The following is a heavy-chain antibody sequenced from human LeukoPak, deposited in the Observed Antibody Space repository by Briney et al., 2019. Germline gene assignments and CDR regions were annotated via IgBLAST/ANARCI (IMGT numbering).Heavy chain of an antibody. D-gene: IGHD5-12*01. J-gene: IGHJ4*02. CDR2: INPSGGST. CDR3: ARDHRVVATITSGYFDY. V-gene: IGHV1-46*01. Sequence: ASVKVSCKASGYTFTSYHMHWVRQAPGQGLEWMGIINPSGGSTSYAQKFQGRVTMTRDTSTSTVYMELSSLRSEDTAVYYCARDHRVVATITSGYFDYWGQGTLVTVSS. CDR1: GYTFTSYH.